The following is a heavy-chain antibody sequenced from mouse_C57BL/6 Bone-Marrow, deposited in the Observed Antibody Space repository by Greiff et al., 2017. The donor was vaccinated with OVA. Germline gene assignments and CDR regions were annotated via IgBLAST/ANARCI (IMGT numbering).Heavy chain of an antibody. CDR3: TTEYYGSSYGYFDD. V-gene: IGHV14-4*01. CDR2: IDPENGDT. Sequence: EVQLQQSGAELVRPGASVKLSCTASGFNIKDDYMHWVKQRPEQGLEWIGWIDPENGDTEYASKFQGKATITADTSSNTAYLQLSSLTSEDTAVYYCTTEYYGSSYGYFDDWGQGTTLTVSS. J-gene: IGHJ2*01. CDR1: GFNIKDDY. D-gene: IGHD1-1*01.